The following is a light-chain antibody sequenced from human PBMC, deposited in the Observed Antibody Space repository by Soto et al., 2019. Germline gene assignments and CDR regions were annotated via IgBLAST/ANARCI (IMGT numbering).Light chain of an antibody. CDR1: QGITND. V-gene: IGKV1-17*01. Sequence: DIQMTQSPSSLSASVGDRVTITCRASQGITNDLGWYQQKPAEAPKRLIYAASSMQTGVPSRFSGSGSGTEFTLTISSLQPEDFATYYCLQHNSYPRTFGQGTKLEIK. CDR3: LQHNSYPRT. CDR2: AAS. J-gene: IGKJ2*01.